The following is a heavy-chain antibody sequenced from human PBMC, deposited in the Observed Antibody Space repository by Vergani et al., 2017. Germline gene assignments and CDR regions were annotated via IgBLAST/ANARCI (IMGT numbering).Heavy chain of an antibody. CDR2: IIPIFGTA. Sequence: QVQLVQSGAEVKKPGSSVKVSCKASGGTFSSYAISWVRQAPGQGLEWMGGIIPIFGTANYAQKFQGRVTITADESTSTAYMELSSLRSEDTAVYYCAIAYCGGDCYSYWYFDLWGRSTLVTVSS. CDR3: AIAYCGGDCYSYWYFDL. V-gene: IGHV1-69*12. CDR1: GGTFSSYA. J-gene: IGHJ2*01. D-gene: IGHD2-21*02.